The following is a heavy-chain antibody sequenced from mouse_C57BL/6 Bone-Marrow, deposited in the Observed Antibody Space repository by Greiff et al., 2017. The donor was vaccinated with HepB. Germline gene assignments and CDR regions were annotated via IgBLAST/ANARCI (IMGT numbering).Heavy chain of an antibody. CDR2: ISSGSSTI. D-gene: IGHD2-2*01. J-gene: IGHJ4*01. Sequence: DVMLVESGGGLVKPGGSLKLSCAASGFTFSDYGMHWVRQAPEKGLEWVAYISSGSSTIYYADTVKGRFTISRDNAKNTLFLQMTSLRSEDTAMYYCARVVTTEYAMDYWGQGTSVTVSS. CDR1: GFTFSDYG. V-gene: IGHV5-17*01. CDR3: ARVVTTEYAMDY.